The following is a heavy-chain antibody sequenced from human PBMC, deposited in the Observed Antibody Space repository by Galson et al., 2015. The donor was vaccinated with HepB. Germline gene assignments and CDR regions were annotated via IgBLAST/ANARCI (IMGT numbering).Heavy chain of an antibody. CDR1: GITFSNAW. CDR3: TTASLITF. Sequence: SLRLSCAVSGITFSNAWMSWVRQVPGKGLEWVGRIRSKTDGGATGYAAPVQGRFTLLRDDSKDTLFLQMNSLKIEDAGIYYCTTASLITFWGRGTLVTVST. V-gene: IGHV3-15*01. J-gene: IGHJ1*01. CDR2: IRSKTDGGAT. D-gene: IGHD5-24*01.